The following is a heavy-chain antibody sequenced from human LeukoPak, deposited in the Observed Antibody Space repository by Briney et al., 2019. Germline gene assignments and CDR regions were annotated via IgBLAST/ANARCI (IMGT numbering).Heavy chain of an antibody. Sequence: PGGSLRLSCTASGFTFGDYAMSWVRQAPGKGLEWVGFIRSKAYGGTTEYAASVKGRFTISRDDSKSIAYLQMNSLKTEDTAVYYCTRGLYSSSSGPSGYWGQGTLVTVSS. J-gene: IGHJ4*02. V-gene: IGHV3-49*04. CDR3: TRGLYSSSSGPSGY. CDR2: IRSKAYGGTT. D-gene: IGHD6-6*01. CDR1: GFTFGDYA.